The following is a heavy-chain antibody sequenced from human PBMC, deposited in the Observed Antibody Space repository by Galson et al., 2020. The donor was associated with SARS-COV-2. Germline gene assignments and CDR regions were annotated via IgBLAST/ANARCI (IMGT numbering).Heavy chain of an antibody. Sequence: KIGESLKLSCKVSEYIFTNYWIARVRQMPGKGLEWMGGIYPDDSDTRYSPSFQGQVTISADKSIPTAYLQWSSLKASDTAMYYCARRAYYDSGGTTSYWYFDLWGRGTLVTVSS. V-gene: IGHV5-51*01. CDR1: EYIFTNYW. CDR3: ARRAYYDSGGTTSYWYFDL. J-gene: IGHJ2*01. CDR2: IYPDDSDT. D-gene: IGHD3-22*01.